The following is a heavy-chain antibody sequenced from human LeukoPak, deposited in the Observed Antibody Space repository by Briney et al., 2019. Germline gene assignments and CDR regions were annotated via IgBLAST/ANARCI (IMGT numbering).Heavy chain of an antibody. D-gene: IGHD3-10*01. CDR3: ARKSVGDPWVN. Sequence: EASVKVSCKASGYTFTGYYMHWMRQAPGQGLEWMGSINPNTGGTNCAQKFQGRVTMTRDTSISTAYMELSRLTSDDTAVYYCARKSVGDPWVNWGQGTLVTVSS. CDR2: INPNTGGT. CDR1: GYTFTGYY. V-gene: IGHV1-2*02. J-gene: IGHJ1*01.